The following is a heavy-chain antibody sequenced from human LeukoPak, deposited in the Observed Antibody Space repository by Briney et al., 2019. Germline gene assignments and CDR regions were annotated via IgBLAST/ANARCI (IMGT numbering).Heavy chain of an antibody. CDR1: GYTFTSYY. CDR2: INPSGGST. CDR3: ATGPPDGGTAMDPYYFDY. D-gene: IGHD5-18*01. J-gene: IGHJ4*02. Sequence: ASVKVSCKASGYTFTSYYMHWVRQAPGQGLEWMGIINPSGGSTSYAQKFQGRVTMTRDMSTSTVYMELSSLRSEDTAVYYCATGPPDGGTAMDPYYFDYWGQGTLVTVSS. V-gene: IGHV1-46*01.